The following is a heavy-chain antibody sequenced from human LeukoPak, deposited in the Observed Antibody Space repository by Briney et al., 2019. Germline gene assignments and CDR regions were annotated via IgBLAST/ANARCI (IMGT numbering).Heavy chain of an antibody. CDR1: GFTFSSYA. CDR2: ISGSGGST. Sequence: PGGSLRLSCAASGFTFSSYAMSWVRQAPGKGLEWVSAISGSGGSTYYADSVKGRFTISRDNFKNTLYLQMNSLRAEDTAVYYCAKDPAGCSSGWYDYWGQGTLVTVSS. CDR3: AKDPAGCSSGWYDY. V-gene: IGHV3-23*01. D-gene: IGHD6-19*01. J-gene: IGHJ4*02.